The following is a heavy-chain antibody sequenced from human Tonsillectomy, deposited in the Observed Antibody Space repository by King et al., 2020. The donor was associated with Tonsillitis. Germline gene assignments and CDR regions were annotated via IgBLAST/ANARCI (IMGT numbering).Heavy chain of an antibody. CDR2: VSFDGIDK. CDR1: GFTFSNFA. CDR3: AKDRGGNILTGYYSILDY. V-gene: IGHV3-30*18. D-gene: IGHD3-9*01. Sequence: VQLVESGGGVVQPGRSLRLSCAASGFTFSNFAMHWVRQCPGKWTEWVAVVSFDGIDKYYGDTVNGRFTISRDNSKKTVYLQINSLRAEDTAVYYCAKDRGGNILTGYYSILDYWGQGALVTVSS. J-gene: IGHJ4*02.